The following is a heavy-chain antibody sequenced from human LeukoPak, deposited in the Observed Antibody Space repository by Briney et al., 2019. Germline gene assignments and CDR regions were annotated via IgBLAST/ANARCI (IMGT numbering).Heavy chain of an antibody. CDR1: GGSFSGYY. V-gene: IGHV4-34*01. Sequence: KPSETLSLTCAVYGGSFSGYYWSWIRQPPGKGLEWIGEINHSGSTNYNPSLKSRVTISVDTSKNQFSLKLSSVTAADTAVYYCARGPPGGAKPFDIWGQGTMVTVSS. CDR3: ARGPPGGAKPFDI. CDR2: INHSGST. J-gene: IGHJ3*02. D-gene: IGHD1-26*01.